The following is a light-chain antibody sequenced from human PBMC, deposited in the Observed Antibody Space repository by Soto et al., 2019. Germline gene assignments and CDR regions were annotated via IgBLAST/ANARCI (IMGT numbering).Light chain of an antibody. CDR3: QQSYSSPPT. CDR2: AAS. V-gene: IGKV1-39*01. Sequence: DIQVTHSPSSXSXXVXXXXXXXXRASQGISNYLAWYQQKPGKVPKLLIYAASSLQSGVPSRFSGSRSGPDFTLTISSLQPEDFATYYCQQSYSSPPTFGQGTKVDI. CDR1: QGISNY. J-gene: IGKJ1*01.